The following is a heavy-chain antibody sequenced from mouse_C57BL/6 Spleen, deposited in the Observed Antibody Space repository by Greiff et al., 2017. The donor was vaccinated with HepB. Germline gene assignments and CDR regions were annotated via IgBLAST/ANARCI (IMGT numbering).Heavy chain of an antibody. D-gene: IGHD5-1-1*01. CDR2: IDPETGGT. CDR1: GYTFTDYE. CDR3: TRSIPLY. V-gene: IGHV1-15*01. Sequence: QVHVKQSGAELVRPGASVTLSCKASGYTFTDYEMHWVKQTPVHGLEWIGAIDPETGGTAYNQKFKGKAILTADKSSSTAYMELRSLTSEDSAVYYCTRSIPLYWGQGTTLTVSS. J-gene: IGHJ2*01.